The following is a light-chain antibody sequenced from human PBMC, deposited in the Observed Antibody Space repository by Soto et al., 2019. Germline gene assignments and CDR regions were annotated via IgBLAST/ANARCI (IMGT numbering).Light chain of an antibody. Sequence: DIQLTQSPSFLSASVGDRVTITCRASQGISTYLAWYQQSPGKAPTLLIYPASTLQSGVPSRFSGSGSGTEFTLTSSSLQPEDFATYFCQQLYSSPLSFGGGTKVEIK. V-gene: IGKV1-9*01. CDR2: PAS. CDR1: QGISTY. J-gene: IGKJ4*01. CDR3: QQLYSSPLS.